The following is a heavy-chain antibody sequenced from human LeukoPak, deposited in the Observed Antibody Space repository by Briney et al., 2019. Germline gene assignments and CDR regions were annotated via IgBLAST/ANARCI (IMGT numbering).Heavy chain of an antibody. J-gene: IGHJ5*02. Sequence: SVKVSCKASGGTFSSYTISWVRQAPGQGLEWTGRIIPILGIANYAQKFQGRVTITADKSTSTAYMELSSLRSEDTAVYYCARDLSIAARNWFDPWGQGTLVTVSS. D-gene: IGHD6-6*01. CDR2: IIPILGIA. CDR3: ARDLSIAARNWFDP. V-gene: IGHV1-69*04. CDR1: GGTFSSYT.